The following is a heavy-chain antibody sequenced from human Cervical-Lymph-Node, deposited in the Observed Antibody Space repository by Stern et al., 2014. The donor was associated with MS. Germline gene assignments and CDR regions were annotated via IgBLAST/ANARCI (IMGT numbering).Heavy chain of an antibody. V-gene: IGHV3-23*04. J-gene: IGHJ4*02. CDR2: ISGSGGST. CDR1: GFTFRSYA. D-gene: IGHD2-15*01. Sequence: EVHLVESGGGLVQPGGSLRLSCAASGFTFRSYAMSWVRQAPGKGLEWVSAISGSGGSTYYADSVKGRFTISRDNSKNTLYLQMNSLRAEDTAVYYCASTRTRWQTIDYWGQGTLVTVSS. CDR3: ASTRTRWQTIDY.